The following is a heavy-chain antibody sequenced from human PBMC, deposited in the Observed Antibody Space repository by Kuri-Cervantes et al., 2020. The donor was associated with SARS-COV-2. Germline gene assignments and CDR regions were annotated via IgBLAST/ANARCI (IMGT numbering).Heavy chain of an antibody. Sequence: SETLSLTCAVSGGSISSGGYSWSWIRQPPGKGLEWIGYIYHSGGTYYNPSLKSRVTISVDRSKSQFSLKLSSVTAADTAVYYCARLMVRGEGNWFDPWGQGTLVTVSS. CDR3: ARLMVRGEGNWFDP. CDR2: IYHSGGT. J-gene: IGHJ5*02. D-gene: IGHD3-10*01. V-gene: IGHV4-30-2*01. CDR1: GGSISSGGYS.